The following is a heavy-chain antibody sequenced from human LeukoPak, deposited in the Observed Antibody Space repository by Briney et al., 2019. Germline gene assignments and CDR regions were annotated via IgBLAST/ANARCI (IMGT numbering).Heavy chain of an antibody. J-gene: IGHJ5*02. CDR2: VYYSGST. CDR3: ARDLRDGVVAATYWFDP. V-gene: IGHV4-39*07. Sequence: KASETLSLTCIVSGGSINSTYYWGWIRQPPGKGLEWIGTVYYSGSTYYNPSLKGRVTISVDTSTNQFSLRLTSVTAADTAIYYCARDLRDGVVAATYWFDPWGQGTLVTVSS. CDR1: GGSINSTYY. D-gene: IGHD2-15*01.